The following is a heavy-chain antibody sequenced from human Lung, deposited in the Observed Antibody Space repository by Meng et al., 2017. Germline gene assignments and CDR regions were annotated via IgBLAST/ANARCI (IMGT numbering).Heavy chain of an antibody. J-gene: IGHJ4*02. CDR3: TKNDFYCLGY. D-gene: IGHD2-21*01. V-gene: IGHV4-4*02. CDR2: IYHSGST. CDR1: GGSISRDNW. Sequence: QVCLRESGPGLVKPSGTMSLTSAVSGGSISRDNWWSLVRQPPGKGLEWIGEIYHSGSTNYNPSLKSRITISVDKPKNQFSLTLSSVTAADTAVYYCTKNDFYCLGYWGQGTLVTVPS.